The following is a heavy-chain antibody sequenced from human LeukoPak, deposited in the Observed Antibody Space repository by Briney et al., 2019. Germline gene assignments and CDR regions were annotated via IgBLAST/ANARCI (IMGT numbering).Heavy chain of an antibody. CDR1: GYSFTSYW. CDR2: IYPGDSDT. J-gene: IGHJ4*02. Sequence: GESLKISCKGSGYSFTSYWIGWVRQMPGKGLEWMGIIYPGDSDTRYSPSFQGQVTISADKSISTAYLQWSSLKASDTAMYYCARLPAYYYGSGSSGFYFGYWGQGTLVTVSS. V-gene: IGHV5-51*01. D-gene: IGHD3-10*01. CDR3: ARLPAYYYGSGSSGFYFGY.